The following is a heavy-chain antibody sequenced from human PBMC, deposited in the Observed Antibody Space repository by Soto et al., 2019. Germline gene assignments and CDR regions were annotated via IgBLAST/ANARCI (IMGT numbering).Heavy chain of an antibody. J-gene: IGHJ6*03. V-gene: IGHV3-74*01. CDR1: GFTFSSYW. D-gene: IGHD3-16*01. CDR3: AKDKGVGAPYYYMDV. Sequence: SGGSLRLSCAASGFTFSSYWMHWVRQAPGKGLVWVSRVNSDGSSTSYADSVKGRFTISRDNAKNSLYLQMNSLRAEDTALYYCAKDKGVGAPYYYMDVWGKGTTVTVSS. CDR2: VNSDGSST.